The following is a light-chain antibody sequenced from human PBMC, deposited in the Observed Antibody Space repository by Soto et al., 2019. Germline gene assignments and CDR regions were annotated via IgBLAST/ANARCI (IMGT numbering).Light chain of an antibody. V-gene: IGLV3-1*01. CDR3: QAWDSSTGV. CDR1: KLGDKY. Sequence: SYELTQPPSVSVSPGQTASITCSGDKLGDKYACWYQQKPGHSPVLVIYQDSKRPSGIPERFSGSSSGNTATLTISGTQAMDEADYYCQAWDSSTGVFGTGTKLTVL. J-gene: IGLJ1*01. CDR2: QDS.